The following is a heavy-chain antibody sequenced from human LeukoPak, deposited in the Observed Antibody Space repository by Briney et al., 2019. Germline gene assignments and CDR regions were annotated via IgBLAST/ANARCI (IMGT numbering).Heavy chain of an antibody. CDR3: ARTYYYDSSGSITFDY. Sequence: GESLKISCKGSGYSFINYWIGWVRQMPGKGLEWMAIIYPGDSDTKYSPSFQGQVTISADKSISTAYLQWSSLKASDTAMYYCARTYYYDSSGSITFDYWGQGILVTVSS. D-gene: IGHD3-22*01. CDR1: GYSFINYW. CDR2: IYPGDSDT. V-gene: IGHV5-51*01. J-gene: IGHJ4*02.